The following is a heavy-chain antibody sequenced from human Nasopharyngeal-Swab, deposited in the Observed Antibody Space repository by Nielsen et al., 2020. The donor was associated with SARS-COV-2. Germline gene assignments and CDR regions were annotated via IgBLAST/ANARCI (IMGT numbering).Heavy chain of an antibody. J-gene: IGHJ6*02. CDR1: GGTVSSYA. CDR2: IIPILGIP. Sequence: VKVSCKASGGTVSSYAISWVRQAPGQGLEWMGRIIPILGIPNYAQKFQGRLTITADTSTTTAYMELSSLRSEDTAVYYCAREGRSPGGMDVWGQGTTVTVSS. V-gene: IGHV1-69*04. D-gene: IGHD1-14*01. CDR3: AREGRSPGGMDV.